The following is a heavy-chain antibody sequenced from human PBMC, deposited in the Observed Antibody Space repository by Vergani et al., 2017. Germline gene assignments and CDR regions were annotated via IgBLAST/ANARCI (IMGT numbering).Heavy chain of an antibody. J-gene: IGHJ4*02. D-gene: IGHD2-21*02. CDR1: GGSFSGYY. CDR2: INHSGST. V-gene: IGHV4-34*01. Sequence: QVQLQQWGAGLLKPSETLSLTCAVYGGSFSGYYWSWIRQPPGKGLEWIGEINHSGSTNYIPSLKSRVTISVDTSKNQFSLKLSSVTAADTAVYYCASGLRVTSLGYWGQGTLVTVSS. CDR3: ASGLRVTSLGY.